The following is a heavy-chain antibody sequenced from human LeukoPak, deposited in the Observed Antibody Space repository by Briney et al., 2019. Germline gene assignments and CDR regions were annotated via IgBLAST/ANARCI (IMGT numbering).Heavy chain of an antibody. V-gene: IGHV4-59*01. Sequence: SETLSLTCTVSGGSISSYYWSWIRQPPGKGLEWTGYIYYSGSTNYNPSLKSRVTISVDTSKNQFSLKLSSVTAAGTAVYYCARVTNYYGSGSSYFDYWGQGTLVTVSS. CDR2: IYYSGST. J-gene: IGHJ4*02. D-gene: IGHD3-10*01. CDR3: ARVTNYYGSGSSYFDY. CDR1: GGSISSYY.